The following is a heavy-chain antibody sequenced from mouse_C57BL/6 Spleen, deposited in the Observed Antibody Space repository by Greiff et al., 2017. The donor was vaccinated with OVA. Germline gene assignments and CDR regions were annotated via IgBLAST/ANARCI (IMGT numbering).Heavy chain of an antibody. J-gene: IGHJ1*03. CDR3: ERRSCDGYFDV. CDR1: GFTFSSYA. Sequence: EVQRVEPGGGLVKPGGSLKLSCAASGFTFSSYAMSWVRQTPEKRLEWVATISDGGSYTYYPDNVKGRFTISRDNAKNNPYLQMSHLKSEDTAMYFYERRSCDGYFDVWGTGTTVTVSS. V-gene: IGHV5-4*01. CDR2: ISDGGSYT.